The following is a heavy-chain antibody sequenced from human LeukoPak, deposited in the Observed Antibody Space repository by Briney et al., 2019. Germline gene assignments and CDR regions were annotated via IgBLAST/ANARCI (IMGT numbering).Heavy chain of an antibody. CDR3: ARDHRGSQWLSTRGIDY. Sequence: GGSLRLSCAASGFTFSSYSMNRVRQAPGKGLEWVSYISSSSSTIYYADSVKGRFTISRDNAKNSLYLQMNSLRAEDTAVYYCARDHRGSQWLSTRGIDYWGQGTLVTVSS. CDR2: ISSSSSTI. CDR1: GFTFSSYS. D-gene: IGHD6-19*01. V-gene: IGHV3-48*01. J-gene: IGHJ4*02.